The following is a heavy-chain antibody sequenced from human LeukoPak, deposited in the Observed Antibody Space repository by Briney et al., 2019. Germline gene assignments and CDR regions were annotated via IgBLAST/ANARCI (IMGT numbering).Heavy chain of an antibody. CDR2: VYATGGVA. V-gene: IGHV1-46*01. CDR1: GHTFTNYH. Sequence: ASVKVSCKASGHTFTNYHIHWVRQAPGQGVEWMGAVYATGGVAINTQTFPVRVIMTRDTSTGTVYMELSSLRFEDTAIYYCATEAPRSYYFDYWGQGIQVTVSS. CDR3: ATEAPRSYYFDY. J-gene: IGHJ4*02.